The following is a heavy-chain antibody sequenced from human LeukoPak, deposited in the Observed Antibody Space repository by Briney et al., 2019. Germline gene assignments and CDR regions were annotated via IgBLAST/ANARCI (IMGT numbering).Heavy chain of an antibody. CDR2: ISAYNGNT. CDR1: GYTFTNYG. J-gene: IGHJ6*02. V-gene: IGHV1-18*01. CDR3: ARAPSDILTGYSYGMDV. D-gene: IGHD3-9*01. Sequence: ASVKVSCKASGYTFTNYGISWVRQAPGQGLEWMGWISAYNGNTNYAQKLQGRVTMTTDTSTSTAYMELRSLRSDDTAVYYCARAPSDILTGYSYGMDVWGQGTTVTVSS.